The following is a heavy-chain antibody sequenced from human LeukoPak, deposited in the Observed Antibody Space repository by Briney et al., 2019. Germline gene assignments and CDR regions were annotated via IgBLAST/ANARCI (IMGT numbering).Heavy chain of an antibody. CDR1: GGSISSYY. CDR2: IYYSGST. J-gene: IGHJ4*02. D-gene: IGHD2-15*01. V-gene: IGHV4-59*01. CDR3: ARVPLGYCSGGSCFYFDY. Sequence: SETLSLTCTVSGGSISSYYWSWIRQPPGKGLEWIGYIYYSGSTNYNPSLKSRVTISVDTSKNQFSLKLSSVTAADTAVYYCARVPLGYCSGGSCFYFDYWGQGTLVTVSS.